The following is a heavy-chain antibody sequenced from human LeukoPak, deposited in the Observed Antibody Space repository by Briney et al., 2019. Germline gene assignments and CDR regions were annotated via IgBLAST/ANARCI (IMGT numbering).Heavy chain of an antibody. D-gene: IGHD1-26*01. J-gene: IGHJ4*02. CDR3: TTNKWELYFDY. V-gene: IGHV3-15*01. CDR2: IKSKTDGGTT. CDR1: GFTFSNAW. Sequence: GGSLRLSCAASGFTFSNAWMSWVRQALGKGLEWVGRIKSKTDGGTTDYAAPVKGRFTISRDDSKNTLYLQMNSLKTEDTAVYYCTTNKWELYFDYWGQGTLVTVSS.